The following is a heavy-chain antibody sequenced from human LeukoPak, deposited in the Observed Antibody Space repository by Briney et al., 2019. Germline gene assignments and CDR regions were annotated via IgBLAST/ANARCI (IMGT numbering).Heavy chain of an antibody. CDR2: IQQDGGQK. J-gene: IGHJ4*02. CDR1: GFTLSNYW. CDR3: ARASNPWLQLS. Sequence: GGSLRLSCAASGFTLSNYWMIWVCQAPGKGLEWVANIQQDGGQKRYADSVRGRFTVSRDNAQTSLYLHMNSLRAEDTAVYYCARASNPWLQLSWGQGTLVTVSS. D-gene: IGHD5-24*01. V-gene: IGHV3-7*05.